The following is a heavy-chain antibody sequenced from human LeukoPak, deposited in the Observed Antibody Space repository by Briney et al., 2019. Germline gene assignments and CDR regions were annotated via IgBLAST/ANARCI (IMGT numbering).Heavy chain of an antibody. CDR3: ARGQRAAAGFDY. V-gene: IGHV3-66*01. J-gene: IGHJ4*02. CDR1: GFTVSTNY. CDR2: IYSGGRT. D-gene: IGHD6-13*01. Sequence: PGGSLRLSCAASGFTVSTNYMSWVRQAPGKGLEWVSVIYSGGRTYYADSVKGRFTISRDNSKNTLYLQMNSLRAEDTAVYYCARGQRAAAGFDYWGQGTLVTVSS.